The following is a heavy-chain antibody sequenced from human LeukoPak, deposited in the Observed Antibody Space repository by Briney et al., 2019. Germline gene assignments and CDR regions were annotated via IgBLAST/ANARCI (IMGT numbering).Heavy chain of an antibody. CDR3: AREAVVTAIDF. CDR1: GFTFSDYY. Sequence: GGSLRLSCAASGFTFSDYYMTWIRQAPGKGLEWLSYISRGSDTIHYADSVKGRFTISRDNAKYSLYLQMNSLRAEDTAVYYCAREAVVTAIDFWGRGTMVTVSS. D-gene: IGHD2-21*02. CDR2: ISRGSDTI. V-gene: IGHV3-11*04. J-gene: IGHJ4*02.